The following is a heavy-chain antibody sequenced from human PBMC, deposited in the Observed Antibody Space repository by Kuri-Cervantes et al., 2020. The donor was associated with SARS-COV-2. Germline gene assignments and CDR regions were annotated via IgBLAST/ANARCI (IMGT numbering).Heavy chain of an antibody. CDR3: ARDVAAITTFGVPER. V-gene: IGHV3-33*08. Sequence: GGSLRLSCAASGFTFSSYGVHWVRQAPGKGLEWVAVIWYGGSTKFYSHSVRGRFIISRDDSKNTLYLQMNSLRAEDTAVYYCARDVAAITTFGVPERWGQGTMVTVSS. D-gene: IGHD3-3*01. J-gene: IGHJ3*01. CDR1: GFTFSSYG. CDR2: IWYGGSTK.